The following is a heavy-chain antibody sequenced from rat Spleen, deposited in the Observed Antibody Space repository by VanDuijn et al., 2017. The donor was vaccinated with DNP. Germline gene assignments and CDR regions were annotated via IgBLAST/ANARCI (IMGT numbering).Heavy chain of an antibody. D-gene: IGHD1-3*01. CDR1: GYSITSNY. J-gene: IGHJ2*01. V-gene: IGHV3-1*01. Sequence: EVHLQESGPGLVTPSQSLSLTCSVTGYSITSNYWAWIRKFPGNKMEWIGHIGYSGSTSYNPSLKSRISITRDTSKNQFFLQLNSVTTEDAATYYCARWGYGSSFDYWGQGVMVTVSS. CDR2: IGYSGST. CDR3: ARWGYGSSFDY.